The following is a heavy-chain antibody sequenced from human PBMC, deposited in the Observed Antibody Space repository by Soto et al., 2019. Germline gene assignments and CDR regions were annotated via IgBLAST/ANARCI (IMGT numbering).Heavy chain of an antibody. Sequence: QVQLVQSGAEVKKPGSSVKVSCKASGGTFSIYTFNWVRQAPGQGLEWMGGIIPILGRGNYAQKFQDRVTIIADESTTTVYMAVSSLRSEDTAVYFCARDDAERGYLESWGQGTLVTVSS. CDR2: IIPILGRG. CDR1: GGTFSIYT. D-gene: IGHD1-1*01. CDR3: ARDDAERGYLES. J-gene: IGHJ4*02. V-gene: IGHV1-69*16.